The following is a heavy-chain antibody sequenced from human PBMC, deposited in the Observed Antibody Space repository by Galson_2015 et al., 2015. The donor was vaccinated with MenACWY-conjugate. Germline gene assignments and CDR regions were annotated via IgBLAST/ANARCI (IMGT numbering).Heavy chain of an antibody. CDR3: ARRDIVATAEVFDY. V-gene: IGHV3-48*04. D-gene: IGHD5-12*01. J-gene: IGHJ4*02. Sequence: SLRLSCAASGFTFSSYSMNWVRQAPGKGLEWVSYISSSSSTIYYADSVKGRFTISRDNAKNSLYLQMNSLRAEDTAVYYCARRDIVATAEVFDYWGQGTLVTVSS. CDR2: ISSSSSTI. CDR1: GFTFSSYS.